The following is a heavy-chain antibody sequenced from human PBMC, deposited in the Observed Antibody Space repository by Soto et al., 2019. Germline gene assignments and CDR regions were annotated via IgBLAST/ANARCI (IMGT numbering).Heavy chain of an antibody. V-gene: IGHV3-30-3*01. CDR2: ISYDGSNK. Sequence: PGGSLRLSCAASGFTFSSYAMHWVRQAPGKGLEWVAVISYDGSNKYYADSVKGRFTISRDNSKNTLYLQMNSLRAEDTAVYYCARDSDYDFWSGYYGYYYYGMDVWGQGTTVTVSS. CDR1: GFTFSSYA. D-gene: IGHD3-3*01. CDR3: ARDSDYDFWSGYYGYYYYGMDV. J-gene: IGHJ6*02.